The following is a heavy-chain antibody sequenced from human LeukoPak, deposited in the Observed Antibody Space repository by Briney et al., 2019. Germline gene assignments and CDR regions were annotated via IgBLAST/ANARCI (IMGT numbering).Heavy chain of an antibody. CDR1: GFTFSSYS. Sequence: GGSLRLSCAASGFTFSSYSMNWVRQAPGKGLEWVSSISSSSSYIYYADSVRGRFTISRDNSKNTVYLQLNSLSADDTAVYYCAKRGAGGKLFDYWGQGTLVTVSS. D-gene: IGHD6-13*01. CDR2: ISSSSSYI. J-gene: IGHJ4*02. V-gene: IGHV3-21*04. CDR3: AKRGAGGKLFDY.